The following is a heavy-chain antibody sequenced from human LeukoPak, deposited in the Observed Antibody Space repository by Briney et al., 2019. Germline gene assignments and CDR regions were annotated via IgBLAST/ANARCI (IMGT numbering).Heavy chain of an antibody. CDR2: ISSSGGST. CDR3: ARNGRYPGY. V-gene: IGHV3-23*01. D-gene: IGHD3-9*01. Sequence: GGSLRLSCVASGFTFSSDRMNWVRQAPGKGLGWVSAISSSGGSTFYADSVKGRFTISRDDSKNTLYLQMNSLRVDDTAVYYCARNGRYPGYWAEGTLVTVSS. CDR1: GFTFSSDR. J-gene: IGHJ4*02.